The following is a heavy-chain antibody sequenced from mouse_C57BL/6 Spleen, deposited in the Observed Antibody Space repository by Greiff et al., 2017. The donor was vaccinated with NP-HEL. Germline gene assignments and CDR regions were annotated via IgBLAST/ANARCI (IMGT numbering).Heavy chain of an antibody. Sequence: DVKLQESGPGLVKPSQSLSLTCSVTGYSITSGYYWNWIRQFPGNKLEWMGYISYDGSNNYNPSLKNRISITRDTSKNQFFLKLNSVTTEDTATYYCARDYYGSSGWFAYWGQGTLVTVSA. CDR2: ISYDGSN. V-gene: IGHV3-6*01. CDR3: ARDYYGSSGWFAY. J-gene: IGHJ3*01. D-gene: IGHD1-1*01. CDR1: GYSITSGYY.